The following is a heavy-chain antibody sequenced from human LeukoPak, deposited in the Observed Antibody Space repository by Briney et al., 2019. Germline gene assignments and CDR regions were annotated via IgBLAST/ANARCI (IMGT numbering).Heavy chain of an antibody. CDR1: GYTFTKNG. D-gene: IGHD3-10*01. J-gene: IGHJ5*02. Sequence: ASVKVSCKTSGYTFTKNGLTWVRQAPGQGLEWMGWISGDNGDTKYAQKFQGRVTMTKDTSTSTVYMELRSLRFDDTAVYYCARGGSPLGWFDPWGQGTLVTVSS. CDR2: ISGDNGDT. CDR3: ARGGSPLGWFDP. V-gene: IGHV1-18*01.